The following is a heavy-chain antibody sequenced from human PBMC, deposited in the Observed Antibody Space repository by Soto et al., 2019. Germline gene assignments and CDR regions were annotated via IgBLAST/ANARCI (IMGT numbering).Heavy chain of an antibody. CDR2: ISGSGGST. CDR3: AKDKGVTFGGVIDHDAFDI. D-gene: IGHD3-16*02. Sequence: GGSLRLSCAASGFTFSSYAMSWVRQATGKGLEWVSAISGSGGSTYYADSVKGRFTISRDNSKNTLYLQMNSLRAEDTAVYYCAKDKGVTFGGVIDHDAFDIWGQGTMVTVSS. V-gene: IGHV3-23*01. J-gene: IGHJ3*02. CDR1: GFTFSSYA.